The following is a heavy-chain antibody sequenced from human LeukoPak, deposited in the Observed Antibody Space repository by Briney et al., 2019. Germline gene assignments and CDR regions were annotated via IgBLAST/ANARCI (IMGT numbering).Heavy chain of an antibody. J-gene: IGHJ4*02. V-gene: IGHV1-18*01. CDR1: GYTFTSYG. D-gene: IGHD3-16*01. CDR3: ANAPYDYVWGSYHGRSGYFDY. Sequence: GASVKVSCKASGYTFTSYGISWVRQAPGQGLEWMGWISAYNGNTNYAQKLQGRVTMTTDTSTSTAYMELRSLRSDDTAVYYCANAPYDYVWGSYHGRSGYFDYWGQGTLVTVSS. CDR2: ISAYNGNT.